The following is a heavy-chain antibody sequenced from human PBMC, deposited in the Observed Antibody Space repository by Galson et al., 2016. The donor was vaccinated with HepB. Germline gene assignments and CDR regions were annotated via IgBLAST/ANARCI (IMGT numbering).Heavy chain of an antibody. CDR3: ARFSVWFGEDFFDS. V-gene: IGHV3-21*01. Sequence: SLRLSCAASQFTFSIYRMNWVRQAPGKGLEWVSSISSSSSSVNYADSVKGRFTISRDDAKNSLYLQMNSLRAEDTAVYYCARFSVWFGEDFFDSWGQGTLVTVSS. J-gene: IGHJ4*02. CDR2: ISSSSSSV. CDR1: QFTFSIYR. D-gene: IGHD3-10*01.